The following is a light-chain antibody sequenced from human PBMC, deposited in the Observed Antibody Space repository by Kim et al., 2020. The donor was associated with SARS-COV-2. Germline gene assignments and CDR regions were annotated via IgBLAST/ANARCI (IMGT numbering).Light chain of an antibody. V-gene: IGKV2-28*01. CDR3: MQALQTPMYT. CDR2: LGS. CDR1: LSLLHSNGYNY. J-gene: IGKJ2*01. Sequence: DIVMTQSPLSLPVTPGEPASISCRCSLSLLHSNGYNYLDWYLQKPGQSPQLLIYLGSNRASGVPDRFSGSGSGTDFTLKISRVEAEDVGVYYCMQALQTPMYTFGQGTKLEI.